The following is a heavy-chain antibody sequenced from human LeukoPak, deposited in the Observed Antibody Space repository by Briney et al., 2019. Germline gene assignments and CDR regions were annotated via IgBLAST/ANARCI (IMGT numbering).Heavy chain of an antibody. J-gene: IGHJ4*02. V-gene: IGHV3-21*01. Sequence: PGGSLRLSCAVSGFTFSSYSMNWVRQAPGKGLEWVSSISSSSSYIYYADSVKGRFTISRDNAKNSLYLQMNSLRAEDTAVYYCASEYCSGGSCYAVDYWGQGTLVTVSS. CDR2: ISSSSSYI. CDR1: GFTFSSYS. CDR3: ASEYCSGGSCYAVDY. D-gene: IGHD2-15*01.